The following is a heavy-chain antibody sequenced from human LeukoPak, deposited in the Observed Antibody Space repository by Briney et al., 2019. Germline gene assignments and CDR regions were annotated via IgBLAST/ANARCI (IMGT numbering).Heavy chain of an antibody. J-gene: IGHJ3*02. Sequence: GGSLRLSCAASGFTFDDYTMHWVRQAPGKGLEWVSYISSSSSTIYYADAVKGRFTISRDNAKNSLYLQMNSLSAEDTAVYYCLTIVETTTGAFDIWGQGAMVTVSS. CDR3: LTIVETTTGAFDI. CDR1: GFTFDDYT. CDR2: ISSSSSTI. V-gene: IGHV3-48*01. D-gene: IGHD5-18*01.